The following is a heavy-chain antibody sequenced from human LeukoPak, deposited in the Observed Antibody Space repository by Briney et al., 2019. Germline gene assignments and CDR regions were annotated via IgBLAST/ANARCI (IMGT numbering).Heavy chain of an antibody. J-gene: IGHJ6*02. D-gene: IGHD3-10*01. CDR1: GFTFSSYS. V-gene: IGHV3-48*04. Sequence: GSLRLSCAASGFTFSSYSMNWVRQAPGKGLEWVSYISSSSSTIYYADSVKGRFTISRDNAKNSLYLQMNSLRAEDTAVYYCARGDGNKGSMDVWGQGTTVTVSS. CDR2: ISSSSSTI. CDR3: ARGDGNKGSMDV.